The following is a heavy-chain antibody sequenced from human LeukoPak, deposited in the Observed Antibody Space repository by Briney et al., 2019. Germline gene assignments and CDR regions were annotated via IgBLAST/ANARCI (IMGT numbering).Heavy chain of an antibody. Sequence: SETLSLTCTVSGDSISTSSSYWGWIRQPPGKGLEWIGTIFYRGSTDYNPSLKRRVTISVDTSKNQFSLKLTSVTAADTAVYYCARDTVWELQGVDYWGQGTLVTVSS. J-gene: IGHJ4*02. D-gene: IGHD1-26*01. CDR1: GDSISTSSSY. CDR3: ARDTVWELQGVDY. V-gene: IGHV4-39*07. CDR2: IFYRGST.